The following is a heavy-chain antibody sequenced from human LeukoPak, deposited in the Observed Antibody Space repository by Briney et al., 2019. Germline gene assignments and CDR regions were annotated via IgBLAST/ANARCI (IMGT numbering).Heavy chain of an antibody. CDR2: INPNSGGT. V-gene: IGHV1-2*02. CDR1: GYTFTGYY. Sequence: SVKVSCKASGYTFTGYYMHWVRQAPGQGLEWMGWINPNSGGTNYAQKFQGRVTMTRDTSISTAYMELSRLRSDDTAVYYCAREDCSSTSCQVYFDYWGQGTLVTVSS. CDR3: AREDCSSTSCQVYFDY. J-gene: IGHJ4*02. D-gene: IGHD2-2*01.